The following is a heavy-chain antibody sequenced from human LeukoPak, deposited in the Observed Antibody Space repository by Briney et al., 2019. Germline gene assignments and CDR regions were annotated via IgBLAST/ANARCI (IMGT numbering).Heavy chain of an antibody. CDR1: GFTFGSYW. D-gene: IGHD3-10*01. V-gene: IGHV3-7*01. CDR3: ARFGRSTVRGVINTPYYFDY. CDR2: IKQHGSEK. J-gene: IGHJ4*02. Sequence: GGSLRLSCAASGFTFGSYWMSWVRQAPGKGLEWVANIKQHGSEKYYVDSVKGRFTISRDNAKNSLYLQMNSLRAEDTAVYYCARFGRSTVRGVINTPYYFDYWGQGTLVTVSS.